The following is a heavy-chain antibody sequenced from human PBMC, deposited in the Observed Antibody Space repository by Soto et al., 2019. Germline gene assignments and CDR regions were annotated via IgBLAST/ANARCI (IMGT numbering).Heavy chain of an antibody. J-gene: IGHJ4*02. CDR2: IIPILGIA. CDR3: ARVGHMTFSDLIAAAAPFDY. Sequence: SVKVSCKASGYTFTSYGISWVRQAPGQGLEWMGRIIPILGIANYAQKFQGRVTITADKSTSTAYMELSSLRSEDTAVYYCARVGHMTFSDLIAAAAPFDYWAREPWSPSPQ. V-gene: IGHV1-69*04. CDR1: GYTFTSYG. D-gene: IGHD6-13*01.